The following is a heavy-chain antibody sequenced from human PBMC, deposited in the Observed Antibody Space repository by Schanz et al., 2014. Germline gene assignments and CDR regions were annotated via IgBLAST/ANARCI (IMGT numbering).Heavy chain of an antibody. CDR3: AKIGYGGLLNYYIDH. Sequence: VHLLESGGGLVQPGGSLRLSCTISGFSFSRYGMHWVRQAPGKGLEWVAVISSDETVTYYVDSVKGRFTISRDNSKNTLYLQMSSLKTEDTAVYYCAKIGYGGLLNYYIDHWGQGTLVTVSS. CDR2: ISSDETVT. J-gene: IGHJ4*02. D-gene: IGHD3-16*01. V-gene: IGHV3-30*18. CDR1: GFSFSRYG.